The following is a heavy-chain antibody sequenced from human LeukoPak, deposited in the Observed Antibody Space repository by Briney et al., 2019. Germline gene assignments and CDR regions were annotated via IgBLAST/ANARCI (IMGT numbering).Heavy chain of an antibody. V-gene: IGHV1-8*01. CDR2: MNPNNSDI. CDR1: GGTFTSYH. D-gene: IGHD1-14*01. Sequence: ASVKVSCKASGGTFTSYHINWVRQATGHGLEWVGWMNPNNSDIGYAQKFQGRVTMTRNTSIGTAYMELSSLRSEDTAIYYCVRVPPGTTIYAYWGQGTLVTVSS. CDR3: VRVPPGTTIYAY. J-gene: IGHJ4*02.